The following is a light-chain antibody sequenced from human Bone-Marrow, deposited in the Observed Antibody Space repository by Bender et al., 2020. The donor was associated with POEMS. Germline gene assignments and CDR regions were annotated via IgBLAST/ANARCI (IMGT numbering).Light chain of an antibody. Sequence: SYELPQAPSVSVSPGQTASITCSGERLQNKYVCWFQKKSGQSPALVIYQDTKRPSGIPQRFAGSNSGNTATLTISGTQAMDEADYYCQTWDSNLAVFGGGTQLTVL. J-gene: IGLJ7*01. CDR2: QDT. V-gene: IGLV3-1*01. CDR1: RLQNKY. CDR3: QTWDSNLAV.